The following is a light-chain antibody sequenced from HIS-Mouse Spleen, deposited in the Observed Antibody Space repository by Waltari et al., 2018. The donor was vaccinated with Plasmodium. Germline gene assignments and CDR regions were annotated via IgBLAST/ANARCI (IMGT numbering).Light chain of an antibody. CDR1: QSVSSY. CDR3: QQRSNWPLYT. CDR2: DAS. Sequence: EIVLTQSPATLSLSPGDRATLSCRASQSVSSYLAWYQQKPGQAPRLLIYDASNRATGIPARFSGSGSGTDFTLTISSLEPEDFAVYSCQQRSNWPLYTFGQGTKLEIK. V-gene: IGKV3-11*01. J-gene: IGKJ2*01.